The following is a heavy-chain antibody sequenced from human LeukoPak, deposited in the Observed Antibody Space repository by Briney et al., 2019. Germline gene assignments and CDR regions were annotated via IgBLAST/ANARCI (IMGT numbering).Heavy chain of an antibody. J-gene: IGHJ6*03. D-gene: IGHD5-18*01. Sequence: PSETLSLPCTVSGGSISSYYWSWIRQPPGKGLEWMGYIYYSGSTNYNPSLKSRVTISVDTSKNRFSLKLSSVTAADTAVYYCARTVRGYSYGLGYYYYYMDVWGKGTTVTVSS. V-gene: IGHV4-59*01. CDR3: ARTVRGYSYGLGYYYYYMDV. CDR2: IYYSGST. CDR1: GGSISSYY.